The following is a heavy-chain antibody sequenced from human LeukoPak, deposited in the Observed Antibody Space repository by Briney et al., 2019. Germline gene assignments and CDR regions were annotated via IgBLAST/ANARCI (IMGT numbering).Heavy chain of an antibody. Sequence: LPGGSLRLSCAASGFTFSSYWMHWVRQAPGKGLVWVSRINSDGSSTNYADSVKGRFTISRDNAKNTLYLQMNSLRAEDTAMYYCARDCSSSSCYRSGFDPWGQGTLVTVSS. V-gene: IGHV3-74*01. CDR2: INSDGSST. D-gene: IGHD2-2*02. J-gene: IGHJ5*02. CDR3: ARDCSSSSCYRSGFDP. CDR1: GFTFSSYW.